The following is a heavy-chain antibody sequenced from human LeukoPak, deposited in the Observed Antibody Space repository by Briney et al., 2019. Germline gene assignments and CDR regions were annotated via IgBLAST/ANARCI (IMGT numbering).Heavy chain of an antibody. V-gene: IGHV3-23*01. D-gene: IGHD4-17*01. CDR3: AKRFYGDYAPAFDY. CDR1: GFTVSSNY. J-gene: IGHJ4*02. CDR2: ISGSGGST. Sequence: GSLRLSCAASGFTVSSNYISWVRQAPGKGLEWVSAISGSGGSTYYADSVKGRFTISRDNSKNTLYLQMNSLRAEDTAVYYCAKRFYGDYAPAFDYWGQGTLVTVSS.